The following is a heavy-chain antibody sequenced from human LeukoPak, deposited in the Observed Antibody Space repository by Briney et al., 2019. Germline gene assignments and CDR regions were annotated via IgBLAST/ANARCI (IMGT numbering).Heavy chain of an antibody. D-gene: IGHD5-24*01. J-gene: IGHJ4*02. CDR3: ARGNYPSSFDS. CDR2: IDGDGTNT. CDR1: GFTFSSYW. V-gene: IGHV3-74*01. Sequence: GGSLRLSCAASGFTFSSYWMHWVRQAPGKGLVWVSHIDGDGTNTGYADSVKGRFTISRDNAKNTLYLQINSLRAEDTAVYYCARGNYPSSFDSWGQGTLVTVSS.